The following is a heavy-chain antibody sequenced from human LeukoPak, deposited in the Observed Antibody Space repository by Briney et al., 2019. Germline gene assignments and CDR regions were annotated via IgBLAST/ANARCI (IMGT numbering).Heavy chain of an antibody. CDR1: GASINNFF. Sequence: SETLSLTCTVSGASINNFFWSWIRQPAGKGLEWIGRFYTSGTTNYNPSLTSRVTMSVDTSKKHFSLKLSSVTAADTAVYYCASSGFGESDYWGQGTLVTVSS. V-gene: IGHV4-4*07. CDR3: ASSGFGESDY. J-gene: IGHJ4*02. CDR2: FYTSGTT. D-gene: IGHD3-10*01.